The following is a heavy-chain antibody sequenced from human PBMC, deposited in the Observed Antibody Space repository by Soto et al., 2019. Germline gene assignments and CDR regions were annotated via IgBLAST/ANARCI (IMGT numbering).Heavy chain of an antibody. V-gene: IGHV1-18*01. CDR3: ARGYRTDTAMARNYYYYGMDV. Sequence: QVPLVQSGAEVKKPGASVKVSCKASGYTFTSYGISWVRQAPGQGLEWMGWISAYNGNTNYAQKLQGRVTMTTDTATSTAYMELRSLRSDDTAVYYCARGYRTDTAMARNYYYYGMDVWGQGTTVTVSS. CDR2: ISAYNGNT. D-gene: IGHD5-18*01. J-gene: IGHJ6*02. CDR1: GYTFTSYG.